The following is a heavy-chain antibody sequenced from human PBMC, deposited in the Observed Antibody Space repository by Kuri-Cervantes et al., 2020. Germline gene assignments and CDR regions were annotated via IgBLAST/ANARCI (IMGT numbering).Heavy chain of an antibody. D-gene: IGHD5-18*01. V-gene: IGHV3-15*01. Sequence: GGSLRLSCAASGFTFSNAWMSWVRQAPGKGLEWVGRIKSKTDGGTTDYAAPVKGRFTISRDDSKNTLYLQMNSLRAEDTAAYYCARGSGYRFVDYWGQGTLVTVSS. CDR2: IKSKTDGGTT. J-gene: IGHJ4*02. CDR3: ARGSGYRFVDY. CDR1: GFTFSNAW.